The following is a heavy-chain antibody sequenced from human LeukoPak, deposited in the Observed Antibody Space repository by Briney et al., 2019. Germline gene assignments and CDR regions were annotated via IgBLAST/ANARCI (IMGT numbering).Heavy chain of an antibody. CDR2: ISGSGGST. CDR3: AKNPGRVVTAIRGEGANYYFDY. J-gene: IGHJ4*02. Sequence: GGSLRLSCAAPGFTFSSYAMSWVRQAPGKGLEWVSAISGSGGSTYYADSVKGRFTISRDNSKNTLYLQMNSLRAEDTAVYYCAKNPGRVVTAIRGEGANYYFDYWGQGTLVTVSS. CDR1: GFTFSSYA. D-gene: IGHD2-21*02. V-gene: IGHV3-23*01.